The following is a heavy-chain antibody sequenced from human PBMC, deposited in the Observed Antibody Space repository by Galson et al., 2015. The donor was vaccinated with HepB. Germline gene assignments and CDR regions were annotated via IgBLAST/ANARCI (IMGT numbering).Heavy chain of an antibody. D-gene: IGHD2-15*01. CDR1: DGSIRGFH. J-gene: IGHJ4*02. CDR3: AREDCNGGSCYFDN. V-gene: IGHV4-59*01. Sequence: TCTVSDGSIRGFHWSWIRQSPQKGLEWIGYIHYSGNTHYNPSLKSRVTMSVDTSKNHFSLNLTSVTAADTAVYYCAREDCNGGSCYFDNWGQGAPVTVSS. CDR2: IHYSGNT.